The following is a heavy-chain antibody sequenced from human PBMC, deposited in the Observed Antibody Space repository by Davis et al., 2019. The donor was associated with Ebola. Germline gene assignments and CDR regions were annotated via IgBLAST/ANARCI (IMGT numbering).Heavy chain of an antibody. CDR3: ARDPGYDSSGYYDGGAFDI. CDR1: GYTFTSYG. Sequence: ASVKVSCKASGYTFTSYGISWVRQAPGQGLEWMGWISAYNGNTNYAQKLQGRVNMTTDTSTSTAYMELRSLRSDDTAVYYCARDPGYDSSGYYDGGAFDIWGQGTMVTVSS. D-gene: IGHD3-22*01. J-gene: IGHJ3*02. V-gene: IGHV1-18*01. CDR2: ISAYNGNT.